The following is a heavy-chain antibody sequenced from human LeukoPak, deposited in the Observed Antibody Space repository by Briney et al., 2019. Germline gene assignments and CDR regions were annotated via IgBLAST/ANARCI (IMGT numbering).Heavy chain of an antibody. CDR1: GFTFSSYG. V-gene: IGHV3-23*01. Sequence: GGTLRLSCAASGFTFSSYGMSWVRQAPGKGLEWVSAISGSGGSTYYADSVKGRFTISRDNSRNTLYLQMNSLRAEDTAVYYCAKVGYGSNGYYYFDYWGQGTLVTVSS. J-gene: IGHJ4*02. CDR2: ISGSGGST. CDR3: AKVGYGSNGYYYFDY. D-gene: IGHD3-22*01.